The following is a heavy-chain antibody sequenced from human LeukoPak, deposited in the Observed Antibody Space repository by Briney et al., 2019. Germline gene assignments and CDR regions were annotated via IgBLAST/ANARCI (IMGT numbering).Heavy chain of an antibody. CDR2: IYYSGST. V-gene: IGHV4-61*08. D-gene: IGHD3-22*01. Sequence: SETLSLTCAVSGGSISSGGYYWSWIRQPPGKGLEWIGYIYYSGSTNYNPSLKSRVTISVDTSKNQFSLKLSSVTAADTAVYYCALRSYDSSGYFQFDYWGQGTLVTVSS. CDR3: ALRSYDSSGYFQFDY. CDR1: GGSISSGGYY. J-gene: IGHJ4*02.